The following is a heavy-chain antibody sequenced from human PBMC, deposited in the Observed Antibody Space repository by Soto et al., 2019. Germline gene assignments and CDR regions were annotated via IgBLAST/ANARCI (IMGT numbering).Heavy chain of an antibody. Sequence: QVQLQESGPGLVKPSGTLSLTCAVSGGSISSSNWWSWVRQPPGKGLEWIGEIYHSGSTNYNPSRQSRFPRSVDKSKNQFALKLSSVTAADTAVYYFARGGSYGSGSFLVDWGQGTLVTVSS. J-gene: IGHJ4*02. CDR3: ARGGSYGSGSFLVD. D-gene: IGHD3-10*01. CDR2: IYHSGST. V-gene: IGHV4-4*02. CDR1: GGSISSSNW.